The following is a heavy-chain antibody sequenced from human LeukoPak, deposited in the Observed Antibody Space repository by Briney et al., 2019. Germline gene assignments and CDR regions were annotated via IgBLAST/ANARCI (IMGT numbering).Heavy chain of an antibody. CDR1: GFTVSSNY. CDR2: LFSGGST. J-gene: IGHJ4*02. D-gene: IGHD6-19*01. Sequence: PGGSLRLSCVASGFTVSSNYMSWVRQAPGKGLEWVSALFSGGSTFYADSVTGRFTISRDNSKNTVYLEMNSLRAEDTAVYYCARDLKTSGWYGDFDYWGQGTLVTVSS. V-gene: IGHV3-53*01. CDR3: ARDLKTSGWYGDFDY.